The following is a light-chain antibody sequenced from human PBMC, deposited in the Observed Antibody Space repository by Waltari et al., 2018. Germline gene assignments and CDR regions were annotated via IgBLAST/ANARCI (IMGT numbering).Light chain of an antibody. CDR2: DAS. J-gene: IGKJ1*01. CDR3: QKYGSLPAT. CDR1: QSVSRT. Sequence: EIVFMQSPGTLSLSRGERATLACRASQSVSRTLAWYQQKPGQAPRLLIYDASSRATGTPDRFSGSGSGTDFSLTISRLEPEDFAVYYCQKYGSLPATFGQGTKVEIK. V-gene: IGKV3-20*01.